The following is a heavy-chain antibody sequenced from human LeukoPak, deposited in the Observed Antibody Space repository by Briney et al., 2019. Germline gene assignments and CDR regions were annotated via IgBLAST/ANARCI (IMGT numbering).Heavy chain of an antibody. Sequence: SVKVSCKASGGTFSSYAIGWVRQAPGQGLEWMGGIIPIFGTANCAQKFQGRVTITADESTSTAYMELSSLRSEDTAVYYCARDIPNDYGGNPSGFDIWGQGTMVTVSS. CDR2: IIPIFGTA. CDR1: GGTFSSYA. J-gene: IGHJ3*02. D-gene: IGHD4-23*01. CDR3: ARDIPNDYGGNPSGFDI. V-gene: IGHV1-69*13.